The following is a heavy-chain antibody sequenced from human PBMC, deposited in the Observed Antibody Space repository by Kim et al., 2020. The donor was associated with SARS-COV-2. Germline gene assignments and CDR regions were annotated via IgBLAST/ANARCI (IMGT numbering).Heavy chain of an antibody. Sequence: KDYADSVNGRFTISRDNAQNTVYLQMDSLRVEDTAVYYCAKHLLRTYDYWGRGALVTVSS. V-gene: IGHV3-23*05. J-gene: IGHJ4*02. CDR2: K. CDR3: AKHLLRTYDY. D-gene: IGHD3-16*01.